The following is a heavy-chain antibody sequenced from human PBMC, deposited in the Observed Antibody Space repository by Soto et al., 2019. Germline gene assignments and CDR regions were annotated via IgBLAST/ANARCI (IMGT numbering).Heavy chain of an antibody. CDR1: GFTFSSYA. D-gene: IGHD1-1*01. V-gene: IGHV3-30-3*01. Sequence: GGSLRLSCAASGFTFSSYAMHWVRQAPGKGLEWVAVISYDGSNKYYADSVKGRFTISRDNSKNTLYLQMNSLRAEDTAVYYCARDRGGTNDYYYYYGMDVWGQGTTVTVSS. CDR2: ISYDGSNK. J-gene: IGHJ6*02. CDR3: ARDRGGTNDYYYYYGMDV.